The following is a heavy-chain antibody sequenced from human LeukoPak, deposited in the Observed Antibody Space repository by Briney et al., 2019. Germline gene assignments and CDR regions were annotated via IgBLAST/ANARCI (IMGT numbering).Heavy chain of an antibody. J-gene: IGHJ5*02. CDR3: ARDATAQLQSGWFDP. D-gene: IGHD5-24*01. Sequence: PSETLSVTCTVSGGSISSGSHYWSWIRQPAGKGLEWIGRIYTSGSTNYNPSLKSRVTISVDTSKNQFSLKLSSVTAADTAVYYCARDATAQLQSGWFDPWGQGALVTVSS. CDR1: GGSISSGSHY. V-gene: IGHV4-61*02. CDR2: IYTSGST.